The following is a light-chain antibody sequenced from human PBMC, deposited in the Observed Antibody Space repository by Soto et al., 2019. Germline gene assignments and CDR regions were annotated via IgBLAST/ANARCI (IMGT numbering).Light chain of an antibody. V-gene: IGLV1-40*01. CDR1: SSNIGAGYD. CDR2: DTF. CDR3: QAYDNSRGVSVL. Sequence: QSVLTQPPSVSGAPGQTVTISCSGSSSNIGAGYDVHWYQQLPGKVPKLVIYDTFNRPSGVPDRFSGSKSGTSASLAITGLQAEDEADYYCQAYDNSRGVSVLFGGGTKLTVL. J-gene: IGLJ3*02.